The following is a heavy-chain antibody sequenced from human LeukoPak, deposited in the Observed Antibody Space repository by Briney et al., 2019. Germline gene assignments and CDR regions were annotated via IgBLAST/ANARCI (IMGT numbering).Heavy chain of an antibody. CDR3: ARDPLSYYDSSGYRPRNSWFDP. Sequence: GASVKVSCKASGYTFTSYGISWVRQAPGQGLEWMGWISAYNGNTNYAQKLQGRVTMTTDTSTSTAYMELRSLRSDDTAVYYCARDPLSYYDSSGYRPRNSWFDPWGQGTLVTVSS. J-gene: IGHJ5*02. V-gene: IGHV1-18*01. CDR2: ISAYNGNT. CDR1: GYTFTSYG. D-gene: IGHD3-22*01.